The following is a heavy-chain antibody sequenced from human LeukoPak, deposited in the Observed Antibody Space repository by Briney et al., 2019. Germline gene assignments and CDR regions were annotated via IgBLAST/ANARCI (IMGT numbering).Heavy chain of an antibody. CDR2: INPDSGVT. CDR1: GYTFTGYF. V-gene: IGHV1-2*06. CDR3: ASAISRPTNGDFFDC. Sequence: GASVRLSCKASGYTFTGYFIHWVRQSPGQGLEWMRRINPDSGVTNYTQKFQGMVTMTRDTSISTAYMELSSLTSDDTAVYYCASAISRPTNGDFFDCGGQGTLVTVSA. J-gene: IGHJ4*02. D-gene: IGHD5-12*01.